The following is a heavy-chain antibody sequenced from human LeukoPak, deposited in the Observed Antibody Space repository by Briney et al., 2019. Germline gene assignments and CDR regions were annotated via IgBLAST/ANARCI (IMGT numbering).Heavy chain of an antibody. J-gene: IGHJ3*02. V-gene: IGHV1-8*01. CDR1: GYTFTSYD. CDR2: MNPNSGNT. CDR3: ARGLAGLLAFDI. D-gene: IGHD2-15*01. Sequence: GVSVKVSCKSSGYTFTSYDINWVRQATGQGLEWMGWMNPNSGNTGYAQKFQGRVTMTRNTSISTAYMELSSLRSEDTAVYYCARGLAGLLAFDIWGQGTMVTVSS.